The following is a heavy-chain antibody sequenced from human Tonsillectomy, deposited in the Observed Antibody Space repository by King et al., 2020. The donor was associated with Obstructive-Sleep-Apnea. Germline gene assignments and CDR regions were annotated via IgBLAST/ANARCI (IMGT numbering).Heavy chain of an antibody. V-gene: IGHV3-21*01. D-gene: IGHD3-22*01. CDR2: IDSNNSYI. Sequence: VQLVESGGGLVKPGGSLRLSCAASGVTFSCYNMNWVRQAPGKGLEWVSSIDSNNSYIYYADSVKGRFTISRDNAKNSLYLRMSSLRAEDTAVYYCARDPFYYDRSGYYYDYWGQGTLVTVSS. J-gene: IGHJ4*02. CDR1: GVTFSCYN. CDR3: ARDPFYYDRSGYYYDY.